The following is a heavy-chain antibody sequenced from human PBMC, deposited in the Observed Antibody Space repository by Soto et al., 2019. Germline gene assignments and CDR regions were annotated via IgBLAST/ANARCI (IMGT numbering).Heavy chain of an antibody. J-gene: IGHJ4*02. Sequence: SETLSLTCTVSGGSFKSGSYSWSWIRQPPGKGLEWIGYVNHTGRTSYNPSLKSRVSISMDTSKNQFSLNLDSVTAADTAVYFCARDFAYFDSWGQGTLVTVSS. CDR2: VNHTGRT. CDR3: ARDFAYFDS. D-gene: IGHD3-3*01. CDR1: GGSFKSGSYS. V-gene: IGHV4-61*01.